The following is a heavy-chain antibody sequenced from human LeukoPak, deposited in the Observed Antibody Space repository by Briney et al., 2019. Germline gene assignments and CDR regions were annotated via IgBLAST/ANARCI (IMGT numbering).Heavy chain of an antibody. V-gene: IGHV4-59*01. CDR3: ARVGIDYSGNIIKYYFDY. D-gene: IGHD4-23*01. J-gene: IGHJ4*02. Sequence: PSETLSLTCAVYGGSFSGYYWSWIRQPPGRGLEWIGYSGNTNYNPSLKSRVIISVDTSKNQFSLKLSPVTAADTAVYYCARVGIDYSGNIIKYYFDYWGQGTLVTVSS. CDR2: YSGNT. CDR1: GGSFSGYY.